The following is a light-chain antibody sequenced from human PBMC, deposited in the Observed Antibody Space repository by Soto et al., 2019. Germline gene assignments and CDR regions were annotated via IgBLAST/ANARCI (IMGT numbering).Light chain of an antibody. CDR1: QSISSNY. J-gene: IGKJ2*01. V-gene: IGKV3-20*01. CDR2: GAS. CDR3: QQYGGSPPYT. Sequence: VLTQSPGTLSLSPGERATISCRASQSISSNYLAWYQHKPGQAPRLLIYGASSRSTGIPHRFSGSGSGTDFALTISRLESDDCGVFYCQQYGGSPPYTFGQGTRLEIK.